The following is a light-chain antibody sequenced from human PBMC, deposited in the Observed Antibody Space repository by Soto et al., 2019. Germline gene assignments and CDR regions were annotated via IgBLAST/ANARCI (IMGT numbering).Light chain of an antibody. CDR1: SSDVGGYNY. J-gene: IGLJ1*01. V-gene: IGLV2-14*01. CDR3: SSYTSSSTLV. Sequence: QSALPQPASVSGSPGQSITISCTGTSSDVGGYNYVSWYQQYPGKVPKLMIHEVSNRPSGVSSRFSGSKSGDTASLTISGLQPEDEADYYCSSYTSSSTLVFGTGTKVTVL. CDR2: EVS.